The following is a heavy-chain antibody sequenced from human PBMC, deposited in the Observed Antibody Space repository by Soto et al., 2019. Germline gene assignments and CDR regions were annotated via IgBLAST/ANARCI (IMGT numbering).Heavy chain of an antibody. CDR2: IYHSGST. J-gene: IGHJ5*02. V-gene: IGHV4-61*08. D-gene: IGHD3-10*01. CDR3: ARLLYGLGSWFDP. Sequence: SETLSLTCAVSGGSISSGGYCWSWIRKPPGKGLEWIGYIYHSGSTNYNPPLKSRVTISVDTSKNQFSLKLSSVTAADTAVYYCARLLYGLGSWFDPWGQGTLVTAS. CDR1: GGSISSGGYC.